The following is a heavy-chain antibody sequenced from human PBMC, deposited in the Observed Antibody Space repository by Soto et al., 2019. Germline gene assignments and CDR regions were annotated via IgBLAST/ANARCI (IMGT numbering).Heavy chain of an antibody. CDR1: GGTFSSYA. V-gene: IGHV1-69*01. CDR3: ARATMRGERYYYGMDV. J-gene: IGHJ6*02. CDR2: IIPICGTA. D-gene: IGHD3-22*01. Sequence: QVQLVQSGAEVKKPGSSVKVSCKASGGTFSSYAISWVRQAPGQGLEWMGGIIPICGTANYAQKFQGRVTITADESTSTAYMELSSLRSEETAVYYCARATMRGERYYYGMDVWGQGTTVTVSS.